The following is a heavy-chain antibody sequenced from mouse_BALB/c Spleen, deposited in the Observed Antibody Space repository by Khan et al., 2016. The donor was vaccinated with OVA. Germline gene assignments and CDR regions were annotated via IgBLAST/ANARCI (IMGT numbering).Heavy chain of an antibody. J-gene: IGHJ2*01. CDR2: VSSGGSYT. Sequence: EVELVESGGGLVKPGGSLKLSCAASGSTFNNYAMSWVRQTPEKRLEWVATVSSGGSYTYYPDSVKGRFTISRDNAKNTLYLQMSSLRSEDTAMYYCARQGGIYDGPFDYWGQGTTLAVSS. CDR3: ARQGGIYDGPFDY. V-gene: IGHV5-9-3*01. D-gene: IGHD2-3*01. CDR1: GSTFNNYA.